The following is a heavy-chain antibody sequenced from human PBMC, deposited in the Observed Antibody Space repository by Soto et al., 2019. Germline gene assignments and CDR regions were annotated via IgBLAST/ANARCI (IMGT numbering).Heavy chain of an antibody. CDR2: IIPIFGTA. Sequence: QVQLVQSGAEVKKPGSSVKVSCKASGGTFSSYAISWVRQAPGQGLEWMGGIIPIFGTANYAQKFQGRVTITADEYTSTAHMELSSMRSEDTAMYYCARRRYCGGDCGWFDPWGQGTLVTVSS. V-gene: IGHV1-69*01. CDR1: GGTFSSYA. J-gene: IGHJ5*02. D-gene: IGHD2-21*02. CDR3: ARRRYCGGDCGWFDP.